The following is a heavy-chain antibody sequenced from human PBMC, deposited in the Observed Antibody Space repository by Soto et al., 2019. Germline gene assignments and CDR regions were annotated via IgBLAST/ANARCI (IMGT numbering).Heavy chain of an antibody. V-gene: IGHV1-18*01. CDR1: GYTFTSYG. J-gene: IGHJ6*02. CDR3: ARDVGYCSSTSCPLYHYYYYCMDV. CDR2: ISAYNGNT. Sequence: ASVKVSCKASGYTFTSYGISWVRQAPGQGREWMGWISAYNGNTNYARKLQGRVTMTTDTSTSTAYMELRSLRSDDTAVYYCARDVGYCSSTSCPLYHYYYYCMDVWGQGXTVTVSS. D-gene: IGHD2-2*01.